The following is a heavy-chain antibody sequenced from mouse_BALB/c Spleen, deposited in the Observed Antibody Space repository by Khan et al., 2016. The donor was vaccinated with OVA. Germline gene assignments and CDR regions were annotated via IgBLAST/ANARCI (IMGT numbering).Heavy chain of an antibody. CDR1: GFSLTSSG. CDR2: IWAGGST. CDR3: ARALYYAGRVAY. J-gene: IGHJ3*01. Sequence: QVQLKESGPGLVAPSQTLSITCTVSGFSLTSSGVPSVRQPPGKGLEWLGVIWAGGSTNHNSPLMSRLSISQDNAKSQIFVKVNSLGNDETAMYCCARALYYAGRVAYWGEGPLGTVSA. D-gene: IGHD1-1*01. V-gene: IGHV2-9*02.